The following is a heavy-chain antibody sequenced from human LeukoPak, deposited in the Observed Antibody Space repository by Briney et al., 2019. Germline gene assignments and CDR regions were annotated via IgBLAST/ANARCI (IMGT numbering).Heavy chain of an antibody. J-gene: IGHJ6*04. Sequence: PGGSPRLSCSVSGFTFSNHAMHWVRQAPGKGLEYVSAITSDGGSTYYADSVKGRFTISRDNSKNTLYLQMSSLRGEDTAVYYCVKAYCRSTSCYYYYYGMDVWGKGTTVTVSS. D-gene: IGHD2-2*01. V-gene: IGHV3-64D*06. CDR1: GFTFSNHA. CDR2: ITSDGGST. CDR3: VKAYCRSTSCYYYYYGMDV.